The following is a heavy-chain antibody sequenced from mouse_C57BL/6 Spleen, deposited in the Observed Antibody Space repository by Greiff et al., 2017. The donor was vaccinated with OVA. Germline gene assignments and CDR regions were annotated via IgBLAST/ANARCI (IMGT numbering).Heavy chain of an antibody. CDR2: IDPSDSET. J-gene: IGHJ3*01. V-gene: IGHV1-52*01. CDR1: GYTFTSYW. Sequence: QVQLQQPGAELVRPGSSVKLSCKASGYTFTSYWMHWVKQRPIQGLEWIGNIDPSDSETPSNQKFKDKATLTVDKSSSTAYMQLSSLTSEDSAVYYCARRDYGGAWFAYWGQGTLVTVSA. CDR3: ARRDYGGAWFAY. D-gene: IGHD2-4*01.